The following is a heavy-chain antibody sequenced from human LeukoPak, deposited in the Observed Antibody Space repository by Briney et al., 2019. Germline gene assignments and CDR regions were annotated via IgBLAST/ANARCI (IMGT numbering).Heavy chain of an antibody. CDR2: IWYDGSNK. D-gene: IGHD3-22*01. V-gene: IGHV3-33*01. J-gene: IGHJ4*02. CDR1: GFTFSTSG. CDR3: ARARGVSTGYRPIDY. Sequence: GRSLRLSCAASGFTFSTSGMHWVRQAPGKGREWVAVIWYDGSNKHYAESVKGRFSISRDNSKSTPYLQMNSLRAEDTAVYYCARARGVSTGYRPIDYWGQGTLVTVSS.